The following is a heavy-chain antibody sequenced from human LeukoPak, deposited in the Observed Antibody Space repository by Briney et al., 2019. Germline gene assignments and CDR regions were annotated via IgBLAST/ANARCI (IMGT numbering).Heavy chain of an antibody. CDR1: GYTFTSYG. CDR2: INTNTGNP. V-gene: IGHV7-4-1*02. Sequence: ASVKVSCKASGYTFTSYGINWVRQAPGQGLEWMGWINTNTGNPTYAQGFTGRFVFSLDTSVSTAYLQISSLKAEDTAVYYCASSYCSGGHCYPQQTVYYFDFWGQGTLVTVSS. D-gene: IGHD2-15*01. CDR3: ASSYCSGGHCYPQQTVYYFDF. J-gene: IGHJ4*02.